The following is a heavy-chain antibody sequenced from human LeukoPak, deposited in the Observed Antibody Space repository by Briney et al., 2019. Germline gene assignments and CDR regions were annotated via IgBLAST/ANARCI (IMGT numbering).Heavy chain of an antibody. Sequence: GGSLRLSCAASGFSFSSYGMHWDRQAPGKVLEWVSFLRYDATSNYYAESVKGRFTISRDNSKNTLSLQMNNLRAEDTAVFYCAKDSGTYYRSFDYWGQGTLVTVSS. V-gene: IGHV3-30*02. CDR1: GFSFSSYG. CDR3: AKDSGTYYRSFDY. J-gene: IGHJ4*02. D-gene: IGHD1-26*01. CDR2: LRYDATSN.